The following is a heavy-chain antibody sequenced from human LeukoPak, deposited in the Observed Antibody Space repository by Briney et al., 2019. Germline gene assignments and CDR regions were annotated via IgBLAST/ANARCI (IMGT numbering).Heavy chain of an antibody. D-gene: IGHD6-13*01. CDR2: MNPNSGNT. J-gene: IGHJ3*02. V-gene: IGHV1-8*03. CDR1: GYTFTSYD. Sequence: ASVKVSCKASGYTFTSYDINWVRQATGQGLEWMGWMNPNSGNTGYAQKFQGRVTITRNTSISTAYMELSSLRSEDTAVYYCARPCIAAAGTGTKNDAFDIWGQGTMVTVSS. CDR3: ARPCIAAAGTGTKNDAFDI.